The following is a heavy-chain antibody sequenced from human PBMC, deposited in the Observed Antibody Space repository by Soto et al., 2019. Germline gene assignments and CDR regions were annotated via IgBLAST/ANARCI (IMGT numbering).Heavy chain of an antibody. V-gene: IGHV3-23*01. J-gene: IGHJ4*02. Sequence: EVQLLESGGGLVQPGMSLRLSCAASGFTFNNFAMNWVRQAPGKGLARVSNISGGGASTNYASSVKGRSFVARDNSGNTLFRQMTSLRVDASALYLCGKRGSSESSPIGYWGQGTLVTVAS. CDR2: ISGGGAST. CDR1: GFTFNNFA. D-gene: IGHD1-26*01. CDR3: GKRGSSESSPIGY.